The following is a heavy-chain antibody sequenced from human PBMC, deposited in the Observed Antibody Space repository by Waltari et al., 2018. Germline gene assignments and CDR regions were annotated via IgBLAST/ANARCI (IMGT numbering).Heavy chain of an antibody. D-gene: IGHD2-15*01. CDR2: VHRNGRT. Sequence: QLQLQESGPRLVKPSGTLSLTCAVYGDSMHYNDFWSWVRQSPGTGLEWIGQVHRNGRTNYNPSFASRATMSIVTSKAKFCLQMTSPTAADTAVYYCARDRGRGLSLDSWGQRILVTGS. V-gene: IGHV4-4*02. CDR3: ARDRGRGLSLDS. J-gene: IGHJ4*02. CDR1: GDSMHYNDF.